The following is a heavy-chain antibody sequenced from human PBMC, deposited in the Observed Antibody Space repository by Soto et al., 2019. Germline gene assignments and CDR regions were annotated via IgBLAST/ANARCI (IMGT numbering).Heavy chain of an antibody. Sequence: GGSLRLSCAASGFTVSSNYMSWVRQAPGKGLEWVSVIYSGGSTYYADSVKGRFTISRDNSKNTLYLQMNSLRAEATAVYYCARVRSDAAADAFDIWGQGTMVTVSS. CDR2: IYSGGST. D-gene: IGHD6-25*01. CDR1: GFTVSSNY. J-gene: IGHJ3*02. CDR3: ARVRSDAAADAFDI. V-gene: IGHV3-53*01.